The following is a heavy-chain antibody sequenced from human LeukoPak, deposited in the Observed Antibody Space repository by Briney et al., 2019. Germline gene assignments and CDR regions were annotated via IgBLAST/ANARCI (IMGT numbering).Heavy chain of an antibody. V-gene: IGHV4-34*01. CDR2: INHSGST. CDR1: GGSFSGYY. Sequence: PSETLSLTCAVYGGSFSGYYWSWIRQPPGKGLEWIGEINHSGSTNYNPSLKSRVTISVDTSKNQFSLKLSSVTAADTAVYYCARGLDYDFWSGYYKDYYYYYMDVWGKGTTVTVSS. D-gene: IGHD3-3*01. CDR3: ARGLDYDFWSGYYKDYYYYYMDV. J-gene: IGHJ6*03.